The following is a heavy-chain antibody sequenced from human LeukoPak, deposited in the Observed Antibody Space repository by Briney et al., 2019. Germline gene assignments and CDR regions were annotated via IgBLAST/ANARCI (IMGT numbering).Heavy chain of an antibody. J-gene: IGHJ4*02. Sequence: TGGSLRLSCAASGFAYSDYYMSWIRQAPGKGLEWVSYISNTGNTIYYADSVKGRFTISRDNAKNLLYLQMNSLRAEDTAVYYCARDRHILEWLFKLHYWGQGTLVTVSS. V-gene: IGHV3-11*01. CDR2: ISNTGNTI. D-gene: IGHD3-3*01. CDR3: ARDRHILEWLFKLHY. CDR1: GFAYSDYY.